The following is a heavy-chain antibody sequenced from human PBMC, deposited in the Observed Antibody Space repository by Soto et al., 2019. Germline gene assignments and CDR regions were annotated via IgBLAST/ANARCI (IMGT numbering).Heavy chain of an antibody. CDR2: ISSSSSTI. D-gene: IGHD3-3*01. J-gene: IGHJ4*02. CDR1: GFTFSSYS. CDR3: ASLDGVFGVVNS. V-gene: IGHV3-48*01. Sequence: EVQLVESGGGLVQPGGSLRLSCAASGFTFSSYSMNWVRQAPGKGLEWVSYISSSSSTIYYADSVKGRFTISRDNAKNSLYLQMNSLRAEDTAVYYCASLDGVFGVVNSWGQGTLVTVSS.